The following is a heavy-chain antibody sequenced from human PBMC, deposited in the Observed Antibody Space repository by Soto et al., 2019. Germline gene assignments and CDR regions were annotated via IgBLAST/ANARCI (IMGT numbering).Heavy chain of an antibody. V-gene: IGHV4-59*01. J-gene: IGHJ6*02. CDR1: GGSISGYY. CDR3: ARDRGRTRAYYYGMDV. Sequence: QVQLQESGPGLVKPSATLSLTCTVSGGSISGYYWSWIRQPPGKGLEWIGYIHYSGSTNYQPSLKSRITIAADTSQNQISLNLRSVTTADTAVYYCARDRGRTRAYYYGMDVWGQGTTVIVSS. CDR2: IHYSGST. D-gene: IGHD3-10*01.